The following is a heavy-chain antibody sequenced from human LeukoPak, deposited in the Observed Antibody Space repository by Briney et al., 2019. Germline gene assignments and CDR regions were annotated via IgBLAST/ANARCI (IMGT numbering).Heavy chain of an antibody. CDR3: ARDLMYYYAFDY. J-gene: IGHJ4*02. D-gene: IGHD3-10*01. CDR1: GGSISSYY. CDR2: ISTAGSII. V-gene: IGHV3-11*04. Sequence: LSLTCTVSGGSISSYYWSWIRQPPGKGLEWISYISTAGSIIYYADSVKGRFTISRDNADNSLYLQMNNLRAEDTAVYYCARDLMYYYAFDYWGQGTPVTVSS.